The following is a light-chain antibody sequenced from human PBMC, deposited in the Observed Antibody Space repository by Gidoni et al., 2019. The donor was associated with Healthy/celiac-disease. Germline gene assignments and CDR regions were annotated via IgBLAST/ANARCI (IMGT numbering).Light chain of an antibody. CDR2: WAS. CDR1: QSIFYSSNNKNY. J-gene: IGKJ2*01. V-gene: IGKV4-1*01. CDR3: QQYFSTPYT. Sequence: DLGMTQSPDSLAVSLGERATINCKSSQSIFYSSNNKNYLAWYQQQPGQPPKLLIYWASTRESGVPDRFSGSGSGTDFTLTISSLQAEDVAVYYCQQYFSTPYTFGQGTKLEIK.